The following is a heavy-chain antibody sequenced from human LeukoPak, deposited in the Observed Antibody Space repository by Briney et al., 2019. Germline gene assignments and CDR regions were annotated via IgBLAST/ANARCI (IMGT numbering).Heavy chain of an antibody. CDR2: FDPEDGET. CDR1: GYTFTGYY. CDR3: ATGRYNWNDVRFRDKYYFDY. V-gene: IGHV1-24*01. D-gene: IGHD1-1*01. J-gene: IGHJ4*02. Sequence: GASVKVSCKASGYTFTGYYMQWVRQAPGKGLEWMGGFDPEDGETIYAQKFQGRVTMTEDTSTDTAYMELSSLRSEDTAVYYCATGRYNWNDVRFRDKYYFDYWGQGTLVTVSS.